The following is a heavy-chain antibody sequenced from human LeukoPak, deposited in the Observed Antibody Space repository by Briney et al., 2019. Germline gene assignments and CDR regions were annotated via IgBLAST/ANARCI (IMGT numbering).Heavy chain of an antibody. CDR2: INPSGGST. V-gene: IGHV1-46*01. D-gene: IGHD1-26*01. J-gene: IGHJ6*04. CDR3: AGEAQREDYYGMDV. Sequence: ASVKVSCKASGYTSTRYYMHWVRQAPGQGLEWMGIINPSGGSTTYAQKFQGRVTMTRDTSTSTVYMELSSLRSEDTAVYYCAGEAQREDYYGMDVWGKGTTVTVSS. CDR1: GYTSTRYY.